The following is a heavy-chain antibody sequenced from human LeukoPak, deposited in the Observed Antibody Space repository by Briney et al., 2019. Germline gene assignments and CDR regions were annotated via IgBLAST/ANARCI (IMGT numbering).Heavy chain of an antibody. CDR1: GFTFSDYY. D-gene: IGHD6-13*01. V-gene: IGHV3-11*01. Sequence: GGSLRLSCAASGFTFSDYYMSWIRQAPGKGLEWISYISSSGSTISYADSVKGRFTISRDNAKNSLYLQMNSLRAEDTTVYHCASPWIAAAGSAGDYWGQGTLVTVSS. J-gene: IGHJ4*02. CDR3: ASPWIAAAGSAGDY. CDR2: ISSSGSTI.